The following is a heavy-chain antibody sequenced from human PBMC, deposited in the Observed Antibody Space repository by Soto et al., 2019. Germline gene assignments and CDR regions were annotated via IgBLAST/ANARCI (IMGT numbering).Heavy chain of an antibody. D-gene: IGHD3-3*01. CDR1: GYSISSGYY. V-gene: IGHV4-38-2*01. Sequence: PSETLSLTCAVSGYSISSGYYWGWIRQPPGKGLEWIGSIYHSGSTYYNPSLKSRVTISVDTSKNQFSLKLSSVTAADTAVYYCARTVHMGDYDFWSGLGLGYGMDVWGQGTTVTVSS. CDR2: IYHSGST. CDR3: ARTVHMGDYDFWSGLGLGYGMDV. J-gene: IGHJ6*02.